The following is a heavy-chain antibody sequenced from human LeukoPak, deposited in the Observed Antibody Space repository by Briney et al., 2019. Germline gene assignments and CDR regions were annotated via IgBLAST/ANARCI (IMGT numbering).Heavy chain of an antibody. CDR3: ARDIGVVIKRPGKFDY. CDR2: INPNSGGT. J-gene: IGHJ4*02. CDR1: GYTFTGYY. V-gene: IGHV1-2*06. Sequence: GASVKVPCKASGYTFTGYYMHWVRQAPGQGLEWMGRINPNSGGTNYAQKFQGRVTMTRDTSISTAYMELSRLRSDDTAVYYCARDIGVVIKRPGKFDYWGQGTLVTVSS. D-gene: IGHD3-3*01.